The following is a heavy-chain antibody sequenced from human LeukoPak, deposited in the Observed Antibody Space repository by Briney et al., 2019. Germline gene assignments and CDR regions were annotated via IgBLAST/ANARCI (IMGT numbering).Heavy chain of an antibody. Sequence: GGSLRLSCAASGFTFSSYSMNWVRQAPGKGLEWVSSISSSSSYIYYADSVKGRFTISRDNAKNSLYLQMNSLRAEDTAVYYCAREKGVGANPGNFDYWGQGTLVTVSS. CDR2: ISSSSSYI. V-gene: IGHV3-21*01. J-gene: IGHJ4*02. CDR3: AREKGVGANPGNFDY. CDR1: GFTFSSYS. D-gene: IGHD1-26*01.